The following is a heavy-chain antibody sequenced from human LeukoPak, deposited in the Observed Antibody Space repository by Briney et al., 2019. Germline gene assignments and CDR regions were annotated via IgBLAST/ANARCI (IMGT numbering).Heavy chain of an antibody. D-gene: IGHD2-2*01. CDR2: IHHSGST. Sequence: PSETLSLTCAVYGGSFSGYYWSWIRQPPGKGLEWVGEIHHSGSTNYNPSLMGRVTISVDTSKNQFSLKLSSVTAADTAVYYCARYCSSTSHYYYYYMDVWGKGTTVTVSS. CDR1: GGSFSGYY. CDR3: ARYCSSTSHYYYYYMDV. J-gene: IGHJ6*03. V-gene: IGHV4-34*01.